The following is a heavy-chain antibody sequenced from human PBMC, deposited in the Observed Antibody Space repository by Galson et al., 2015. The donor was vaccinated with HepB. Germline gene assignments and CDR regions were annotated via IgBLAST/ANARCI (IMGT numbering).Heavy chain of an antibody. CDR1: GFRLSSYS. Sequence: SLRLSCAASGFRLSSYSMNWVRQAPGKGLEWVSSIHSSGFYKYYAGSVKGRFTISRDNAKNSLYLQMNSLRAEDTAMYYCVRADFGVAIPYTTFDFWGQGALVTVSS. CDR3: VRADFGVAIPYTTFDF. CDR2: IHSSGFYK. V-gene: IGHV3-21*01. J-gene: IGHJ4*02. D-gene: IGHD3-3*01.